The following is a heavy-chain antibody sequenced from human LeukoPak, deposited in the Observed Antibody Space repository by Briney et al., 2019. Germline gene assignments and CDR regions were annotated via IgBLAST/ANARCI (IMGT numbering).Heavy chain of an antibody. V-gene: IGHV3-23*01. CDR1: GFTFSSYA. CDR2: ISGSGGST. Sequence: GGSLRLSCAASGFTFSSYAMSWVRQAPGKGLKWVSAISGSGGSTYYADSVKGRFTISRDNSKNTLYLQMNSLRAEDTAVYYCAKDRTACSGGSCYPGLFDPWGQGTLVTVSS. D-gene: IGHD2-15*01. J-gene: IGHJ5*02. CDR3: AKDRTACSGGSCYPGLFDP.